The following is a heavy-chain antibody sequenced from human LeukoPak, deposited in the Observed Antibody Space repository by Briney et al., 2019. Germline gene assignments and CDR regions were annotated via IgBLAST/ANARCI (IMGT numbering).Heavy chain of an antibody. CDR3: AKEFSTGYYVFDY. J-gene: IGHJ4*02. D-gene: IGHD3-22*01. CDR1: GYTFTGYY. CDR2: INPNTGGT. Sequence: GASVKVSFKSSGYTFTGYYMHWVRQAPGQGLEWMGWINPNTGGTNYAQKFQGRVTMTRDKSISTAYMELSRLRSDDTAAYFCAKEFSTGYYVFDYWGQGTLVTVSS. V-gene: IGHV1-2*02.